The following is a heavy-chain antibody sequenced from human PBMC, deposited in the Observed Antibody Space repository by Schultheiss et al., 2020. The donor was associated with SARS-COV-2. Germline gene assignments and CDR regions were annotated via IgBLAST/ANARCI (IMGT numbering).Heavy chain of an antibody. CDR1: GGSISSGGYY. D-gene: IGHD3-22*01. J-gene: IGHJ5*02. V-gene: IGHV4-31*03. Sequence: SQTLSLTCTVSGGSISSGGYYWSWIRQHPGKGLEWIGYIYYSGSTYYNPSLKSRVTISVDTSKNQFSLKLSSVTAADTAVYYCARGVDDSSGYYSLSTVFYRANLFDPWGQGTLVTVSS. CDR2: IYYSGST. CDR3: ARGVDDSSGYYSLSTVFYRANLFDP.